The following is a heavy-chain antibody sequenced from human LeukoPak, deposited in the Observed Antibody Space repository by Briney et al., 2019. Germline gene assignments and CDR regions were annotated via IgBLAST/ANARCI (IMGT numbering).Heavy chain of an antibody. CDR1: GSTFSTYG. J-gene: IGHJ6*03. CDR3: AKDWSVGSGWYYYYYYMDV. CDR2: ISGSGGST. Sequence: GSLRLSCAASGSTFSTYGMSWVRQAPGKGLEWVSAISGSGGSTYYADSVKGRFTISRDNSKNTLSLQMNSLRAEDTAVYYCAKDWSVGSGWYYYYYYMDVWGKGTTVTVSS. D-gene: IGHD6-19*01. V-gene: IGHV3-23*01.